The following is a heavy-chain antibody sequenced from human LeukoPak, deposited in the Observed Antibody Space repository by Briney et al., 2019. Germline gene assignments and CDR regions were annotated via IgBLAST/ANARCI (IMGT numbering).Heavy chain of an antibody. CDR1: GFPFSSFP. V-gene: IGHV4-34*01. D-gene: IGHD6-19*01. CDR3: ARAQYMQWLHLYYFDY. CDR2: INHSGST. Sequence: PGGSLRLSCAASGFPFSSFPMSWVRQAPGKGLEWIGEINHSGSTNYNPSLKSRVTISVDTSKNQSSLKLSSVTAADTAVYYCARAQYMQWLHLYYFDYWGQGTLVTVSS. J-gene: IGHJ4*02.